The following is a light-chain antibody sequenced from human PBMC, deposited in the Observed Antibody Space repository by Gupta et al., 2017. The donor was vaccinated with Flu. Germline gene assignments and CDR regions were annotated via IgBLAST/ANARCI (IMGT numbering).Light chain of an antibody. CDR3: QQYGSTRGYS. CDR2: AES. V-gene: IGKV3-20*01. CDR1: QTINLNY. Sequence: SAPLYYRASQTINLNYLAWFQQKSGQAPRLIVYAESTRATGIPDRFSGSASGTDFTLTISRLEPEDFAVYYCQQYGSTRGYSFGQGTNLEIK. J-gene: IGKJ2*03.